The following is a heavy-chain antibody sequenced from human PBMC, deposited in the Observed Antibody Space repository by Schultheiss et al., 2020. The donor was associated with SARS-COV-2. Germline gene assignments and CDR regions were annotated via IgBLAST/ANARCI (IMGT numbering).Heavy chain of an antibody. CDR1: GGSISSYY. Sequence: SETLSLTCTVSGGSISSYYWSWIRQPPGKGLEWIGYIYYSGSTYYNPSLKSRVTISVDTSKNQFSLKLSSVTAADTAVYYCARAPGYSYAQFDYWGQGTLVTVSS. D-gene: IGHD5-18*01. J-gene: IGHJ4*02. CDR2: IYYSGST. V-gene: IGHV4-59*12. CDR3: ARAPGYSYAQFDY.